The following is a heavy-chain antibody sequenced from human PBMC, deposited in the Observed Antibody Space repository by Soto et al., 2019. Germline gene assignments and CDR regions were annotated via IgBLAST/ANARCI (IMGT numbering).Heavy chain of an antibody. CDR1: GFTFSTYI. D-gene: IGHD2-15*01. V-gene: IGHV3-48*02. Sequence: LRLSCAASGFTFSTYIMNWFRQAPGKGLEWVSYISTSSHSIYYADSVEGRFTISRDNAKNSLYLQMNNLRDEDTAVYYCARDLAWSFDYWGQGTLVTVSS. CDR3: ARDLAWSFDY. CDR2: ISTSSHSI. J-gene: IGHJ4*02.